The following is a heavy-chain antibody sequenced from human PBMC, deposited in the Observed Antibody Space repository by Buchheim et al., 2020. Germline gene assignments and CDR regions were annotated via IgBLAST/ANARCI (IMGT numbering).Heavy chain of an antibody. Sequence: QVQLQESGPGLVKPSETLSLTCTVSGGSISSYYWSWIRQPPGKGLEWIGYLYYSGRTNYNPSLKSRVTLSVDTSKNQFSLKLSSVTAADTAVYYCARDLTPHYDFWSGYYGYYGMDVWGQGTT. J-gene: IGHJ6*02. CDR3: ARDLTPHYDFWSGYYGYYGMDV. D-gene: IGHD3-3*01. CDR2: LYYSGRT. V-gene: IGHV4-59*01. CDR1: GGSISSYY.